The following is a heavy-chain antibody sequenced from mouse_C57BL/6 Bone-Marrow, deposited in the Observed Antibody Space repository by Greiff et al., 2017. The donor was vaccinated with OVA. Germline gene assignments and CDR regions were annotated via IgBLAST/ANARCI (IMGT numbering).Heavy chain of an antibody. CDR2: IDPSDSYT. CDR1: GYTFTSYW. CDR3: ARRGKKRGYYFDY. Sequence: VQLQQSGAELVMPGASVKLSCKASGYTFTSYWMHWVKQRPGQGLEWIGEIDPSDSYTNYNQKFKGKSTLTVDKSSSTAYMQLSSLTSEDSAVYYCARRGKKRGYYFDYWGQGTTLTVSS. J-gene: IGHJ2*01. V-gene: IGHV1-69*01. D-gene: IGHD2-1*01.